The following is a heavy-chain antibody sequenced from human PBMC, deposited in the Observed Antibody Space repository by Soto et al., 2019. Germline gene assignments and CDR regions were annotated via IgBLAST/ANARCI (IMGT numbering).Heavy chain of an antibody. CDR3: ARRDIWFEELSENNWFDP. V-gene: IGHV1-69*01. D-gene: IGHD3-10*01. Sequence: QVQLVQSGAEVKKPGSSVKVSCKASGGTFSRYAISWVRQAPGQGLEWMGGVIPIFGTANYAQKFQGRVTITADESTSTAYMELSCLRSEDRAVYYCARRDIWFEELSENNWFDPWGHGTLVTVSS. CDR1: GGTFSRYA. J-gene: IGHJ5*02. CDR2: VIPIFGTA.